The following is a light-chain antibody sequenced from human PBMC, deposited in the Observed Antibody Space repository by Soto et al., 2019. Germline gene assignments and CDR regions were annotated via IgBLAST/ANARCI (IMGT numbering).Light chain of an antibody. Sequence: ETVLTQSPGTLSLSPGERATLSCRASQTIRSNYLAWYRQTPGQAPRLLIYGASNRATGIANRFSGSGSRTEFTLIISRLEPEDFALYYCQQYGSSPSTFGQGTKVEIK. CDR3: QQYGSSPST. CDR1: QTIRSNY. CDR2: GAS. J-gene: IGKJ1*01. V-gene: IGKV3-20*01.